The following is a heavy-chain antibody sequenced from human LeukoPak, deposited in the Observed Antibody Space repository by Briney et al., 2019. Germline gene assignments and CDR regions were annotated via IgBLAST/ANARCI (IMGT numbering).Heavy chain of an antibody. CDR1: GGSITPYY. CDR2: ISYSGST. CDR3: ARNRAITSGYDY. Sequence: SETLSLTCTVSGGSITPYYWIWIRQPPGKGLEWIGYISYSGSTNYNPSLKSRLAISVDTSKNQLSLGLTSVTAADTAVYYCARNRAITSGYDYWGRGTLVTVSS. J-gene: IGHJ4*02. D-gene: IGHD5-12*01. V-gene: IGHV4-59*08.